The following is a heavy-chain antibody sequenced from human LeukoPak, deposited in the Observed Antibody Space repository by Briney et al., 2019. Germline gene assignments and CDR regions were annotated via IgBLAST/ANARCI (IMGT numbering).Heavy chain of an antibody. Sequence: GGSLRLSCAASRFTFSTYWMHWVRQAPGKGLVWVSRINSDGSSTGYADSVKGRFTISRDNAKNTLYLQMNSLRAEDTAVYHCAKDGAYYYDSSGYLNWGQGTLVTVSS. CDR3: AKDGAYYYDSSGYLN. D-gene: IGHD3-22*01. CDR2: INSDGSST. J-gene: IGHJ4*02. V-gene: IGHV3-74*01. CDR1: RFTFSTYW.